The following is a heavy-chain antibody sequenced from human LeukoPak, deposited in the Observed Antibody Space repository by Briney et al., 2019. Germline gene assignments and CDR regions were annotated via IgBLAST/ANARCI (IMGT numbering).Heavy chain of an antibody. V-gene: IGHV1-8*01. CDR3: ARGSRVSTIFRTY. Sequence: GASVKASCKASGYTFTSYDINWVRQATGQGLEWMGWMNPNSGNTGYAQKFQGRVTMTRNTSISTAYMELSSLRSEDTAVYYCARGSRVSTIFRTYWGQGTLVTVSS. J-gene: IGHJ4*02. D-gene: IGHD3-9*01. CDR2: MNPNSGNT. CDR1: GYTFTSYD.